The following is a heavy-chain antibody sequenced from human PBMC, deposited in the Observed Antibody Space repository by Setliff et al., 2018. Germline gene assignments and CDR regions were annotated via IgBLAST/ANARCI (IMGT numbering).Heavy chain of an antibody. V-gene: IGHV4-39*01. CDR2: IYFTGNT. CDR3: ARHGRFYDFTDYFPNWFDP. J-gene: IGHJ5*02. D-gene: IGHD3-22*01. Sequence: SETLSLTCTVSGGSVRTSSYYWGWIRQSPGKGLEWIGSIYFTGNTYYSPSLKSRVTISADTSKNQCSLNLTSLTATDTAIYYCARHGRFYDFTDYFPNWFDPWGQGTLVTVSS. CDR1: GGSVRTSSYY.